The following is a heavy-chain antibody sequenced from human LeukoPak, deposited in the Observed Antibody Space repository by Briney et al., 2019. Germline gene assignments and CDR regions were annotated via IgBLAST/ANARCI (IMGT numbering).Heavy chain of an antibody. D-gene: IGHD3-10*01. CDR1: GFTFSSYW. CDR3: ARDGSECSFDI. CDR2: IMQDGTEK. J-gene: IGHJ3*02. V-gene: IGHV3-7*01. Sequence: WGSLRLSCAASGFTFSSYWISWVRQVPGKGLEWVANIMQDGTEKYYVDSVKGRFTISRDNAKNSLYLQMNSLRAEDTAVYYCARDGSECSFDIWGQGTMVTVSS.